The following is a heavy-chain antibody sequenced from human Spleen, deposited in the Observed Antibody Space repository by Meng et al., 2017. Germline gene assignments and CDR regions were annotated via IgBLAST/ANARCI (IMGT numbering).Heavy chain of an antibody. CDR2: IKSDGSIT. J-gene: IGHJ4*02. V-gene: IGHV3-74*01. D-gene: IGHD6-13*01. Sequence: EVRLADSGGGLVLPGGSLRLSCEASGFTFNTHWIHWVRQAPGKGLVYVSRIKSDGSITNYADSVKGRFTISRDNAKSLLYLQMNSLRAEDMAVYYCAMSWGGAGIDFWGQGTLVTVSS. CDR3: AMSWGGAGIDF. CDR1: GFTFNTHW.